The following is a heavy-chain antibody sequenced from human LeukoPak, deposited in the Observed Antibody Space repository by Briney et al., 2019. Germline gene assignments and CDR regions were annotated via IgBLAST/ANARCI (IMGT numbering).Heavy chain of an antibody. D-gene: IGHD2-21*01. V-gene: IGHV3-48*01. CDR2: ISSSGSTK. CDR1: GITFSSYS. Sequence: GGSLRLSCGASGITFSSYSMNWVRQAPGKGLEWVSYISSSGSTKYYADSVKGRFTISRDNSKNTLYLQMNSLRAEDTAIYYCAKEFVPGNFHYWGQGTLVTVSP. CDR3: AKEFVPGNFHY. J-gene: IGHJ4*02.